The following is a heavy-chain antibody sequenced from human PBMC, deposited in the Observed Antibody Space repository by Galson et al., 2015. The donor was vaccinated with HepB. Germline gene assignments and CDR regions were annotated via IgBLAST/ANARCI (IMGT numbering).Heavy chain of an antibody. CDR1: GFTFSSYA. V-gene: IGHV3-23*01. D-gene: IGHD6-19*01. CDR3: AKDLWYSSGSGAFEI. Sequence: SLRLSCAASGFTFSSYAMSWVRQAPGKGLEWVSTISGSGGSTYYADSVKGRFTISRDNSKNTLCLQMNSLRAEDTAVYYCAKDLWYSSGSGAFEIWGQGTMVTVSS. CDR2: ISGSGGST. J-gene: IGHJ3*02.